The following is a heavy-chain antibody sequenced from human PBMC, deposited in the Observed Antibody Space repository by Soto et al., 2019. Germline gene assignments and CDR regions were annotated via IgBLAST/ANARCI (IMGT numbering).Heavy chain of an antibody. D-gene: IGHD3-22*01. V-gene: IGHV3-30-3*01. CDR3: AAQYHYDSRFDY. Sequence: KGLESVAVISDDGSNKYYADAVKGRFTISRDKSKNTLYLQMNSLRAEDTAVYDCAAQYHYDSRFDYWGKGTLVIVTS. J-gene: IGHJ4*02. CDR2: ISDDGSNK.